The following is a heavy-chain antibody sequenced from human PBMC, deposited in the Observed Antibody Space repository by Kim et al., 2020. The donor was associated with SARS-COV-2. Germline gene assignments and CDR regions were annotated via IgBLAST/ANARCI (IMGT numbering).Heavy chain of an antibody. CDR1: GFTFSSYW. Sequence: GGSLRLSCAASGFTFSSYWMTWVRQAPGKGLEWVANIKQAGNHKYYVESVKGRFTISRDNAKNSLYLQMNSRRAEDTAVYYCARDGDLYSSGKDAFDIWGQGTMCTLSS. CDR2: IKQAGNHK. CDR3: ARDGDLYSSGKDAFDI. J-gene: IGHJ3*02. D-gene: IGHD6-19*01. V-gene: IGHV3-7*01.